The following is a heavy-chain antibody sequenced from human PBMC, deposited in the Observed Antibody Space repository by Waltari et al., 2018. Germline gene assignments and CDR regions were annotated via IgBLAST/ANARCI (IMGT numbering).Heavy chain of an antibody. J-gene: IGHJ5*02. Sequence: QVQLQESGPGLVKPSETLSLTCAVSGYSISSGYYWGWLRQPPGKGLEWIGSIYHSGSTYYNPSLKSRVTISVDTSKNQFSLKLSSVTAADTAVYYCARHVSARVGWFDPWGQGTLVTVSS. V-gene: IGHV4-38-2*01. D-gene: IGHD1-26*01. CDR3: ARHVSARVGWFDP. CDR1: GYSISSGYY. CDR2: IYHSGST.